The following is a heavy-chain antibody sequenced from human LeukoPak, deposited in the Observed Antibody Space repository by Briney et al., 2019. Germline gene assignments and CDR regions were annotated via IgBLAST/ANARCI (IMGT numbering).Heavy chain of an antibody. J-gene: IGHJ5*01. CDR1: GYTFTSYD. CDR2: MNPNSGNT. V-gene: IGHV1-8*01. Sequence: GASVKVSCKASGYTFTSYDINWVRQATGQGLEWMGWMNPNSGNTGYAQKFQGRVTMTRNTSISTAYMELSSLRSEDTAVYYCARVPSVRYFDWLLYRGDWFDPWGQGTTVTVSS. CDR3: ARVPSVRYFDWLLYRGDWFDP. D-gene: IGHD3-9*01.